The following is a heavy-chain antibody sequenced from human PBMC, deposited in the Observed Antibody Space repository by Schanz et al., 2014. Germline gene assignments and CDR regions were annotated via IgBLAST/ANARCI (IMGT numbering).Heavy chain of an antibody. CDR3: ARDGDFDY. J-gene: IGHJ4*02. CDR2: IWYDGSNK. V-gene: IGHV3-33*01. Sequence: QVQLVESGGGVVQPGRSLRLSCAASGFTFSSYGMHWVRQAPGKGLEWVAIIWYDGSNKYYADSVKGRFTISRDNSKNTLSLQMSSQRAEDAAVYYCARDGDFDYWGQGTLVNVSS. CDR1: GFTFSSYG.